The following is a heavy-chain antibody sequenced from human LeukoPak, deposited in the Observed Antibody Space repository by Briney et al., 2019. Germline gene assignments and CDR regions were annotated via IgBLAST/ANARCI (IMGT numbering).Heavy chain of an antibody. D-gene: IGHD2-8*01. V-gene: IGHV3-23*01. J-gene: IGHJ4*02. CDR1: GFTFNIYA. CDR3: AKMVREFYTISYYFDY. CDR2: ISGSGAGT. Sequence: GGSLRLSCAASGFTFNIYAMNWVRQTPGKGLEWVSGISGSGAGTYYADSVKGRFTISRDNSKNTLYLQMNSLRADDTAVYYCAKMVREFYTISYYFDYWGQGTLVAVSS.